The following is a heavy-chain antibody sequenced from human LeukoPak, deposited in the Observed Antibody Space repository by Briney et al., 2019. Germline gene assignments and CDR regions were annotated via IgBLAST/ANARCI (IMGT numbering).Heavy chain of an antibody. Sequence: SETLSLTCTVSGGSVSSGDYYWTWIRQPPGKRLEWIGYIYYSGSTNYNPSLKSRVTISVDTSKNQFSLKLSSVTAADTAVYYCARDRGAPGYNWFDPWGQGTLVTVSS. CDR3: ARDRGAPGYNWFDP. J-gene: IGHJ5*02. CDR2: IYYSGST. D-gene: IGHD3-10*01. V-gene: IGHV4-61*08. CDR1: GGSVSSGDYY.